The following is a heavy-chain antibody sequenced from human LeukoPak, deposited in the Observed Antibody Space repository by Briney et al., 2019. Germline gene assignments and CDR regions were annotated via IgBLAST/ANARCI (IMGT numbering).Heavy chain of an antibody. D-gene: IGHD6-13*01. CDR1: GGSISSYY. CDR2: IYYSGST. CDR3: AKGGWDSSSWSPSDDY. Sequence: SETLSLTCTVSGGSISSYYWSWIRQPPGEGLEWIGYIYYSGSTNYNPSLKSRVTMSVDTSKNQFSLKLSSVTAADTAVYYCAKGGWDSSSWSPSDDYWGQGTLVTVSS. J-gene: IGHJ4*02. V-gene: IGHV4-59*08.